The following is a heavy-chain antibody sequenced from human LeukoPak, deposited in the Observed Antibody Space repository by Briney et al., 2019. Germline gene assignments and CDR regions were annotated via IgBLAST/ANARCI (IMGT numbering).Heavy chain of an antibody. CDR1: GYSISSGYY. D-gene: IGHD1-26*01. J-gene: IGHJ3*02. Sequence: PSETLSLTCTVSGYSISSGYYWGWIRQPPGKGLEWIGSIYHSGSTYYNPSLKSRVTISVDTSKNQFSLKLSSVTAADTAVYYCARGSLVDDNDAFDIWGQGTMVTVSS. CDR2: IYHSGST. CDR3: ARGSLVDDNDAFDI. V-gene: IGHV4-38-2*02.